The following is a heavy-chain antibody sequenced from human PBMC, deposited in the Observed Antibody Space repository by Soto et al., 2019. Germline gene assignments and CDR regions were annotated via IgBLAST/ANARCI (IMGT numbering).Heavy chain of an antibody. J-gene: IGHJ4*02. D-gene: IGHD2-21*01. V-gene: IGHV3-23*01. CDR2: ISGSGGST. CDR3: DVVIATPGGYFDY. CDR1: GFTFSSYA. Sequence: GGSLRLSCAASGFTFSSYAMSWVRQAPGKGLEWVSAISGSGGSTYYADSVKGRFTISRDNSKNTLYLQMNSLRAEDTAVYYCDVVIATPGGYFDYWGQGTLVTVSS.